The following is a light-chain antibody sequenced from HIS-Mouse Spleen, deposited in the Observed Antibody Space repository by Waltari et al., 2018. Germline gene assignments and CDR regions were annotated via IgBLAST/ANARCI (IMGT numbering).Light chain of an antibody. CDR2: EDS. CDR1: ALPKQS. V-gene: IGLV3-10*01. Sequence: SYELTPPPSVSVSHGPTARIPCSGDALPKQSAYLYQQKSGQAPVLVIYEDSKRPSGIPERFSGSSSGTMATLTISGAQVEDEADYYCYSTDSSGNHRVFGGGTKLTVL. J-gene: IGLJ2*01. CDR3: YSTDSSGNHRV.